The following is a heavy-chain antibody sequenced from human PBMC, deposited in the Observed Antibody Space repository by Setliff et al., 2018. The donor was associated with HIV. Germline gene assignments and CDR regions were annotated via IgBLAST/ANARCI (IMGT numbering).Heavy chain of an antibody. Sequence: GSLRLSCSASGFSFSNYAMSWVRQAPGEGLEWVSAILSTGERTFYADSLKGRFTISRDDSKNTLYLQMNSLRAEDTALYYCARGQFRLRPDSLDLWGQGTLVTVSS. CDR3: ARGQFRLRPDSLDL. V-gene: IGHV3-23*01. D-gene: IGHD2-21*01. CDR1: GFSFSNYA. CDR2: ILSTGERT. J-gene: IGHJ3*01.